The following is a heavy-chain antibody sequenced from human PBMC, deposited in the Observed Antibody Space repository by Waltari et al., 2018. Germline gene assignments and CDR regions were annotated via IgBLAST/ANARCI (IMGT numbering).Heavy chain of an antibody. J-gene: IGHJ4*02. CDR3: ARGVWLPAPGYFAY. CDR1: GYTFTGYY. Sequence: QVQLVQCGAEVKKRGASVKVSCKASGYTFTGYYMHWVRRAPGRGLEWMGVINPNSGRTNDAPKFQDSITRTTDTFISTAYMEPSRLRSDDTAVYYCARGVWLPAPGYFAYWGQGTLVTVSS. D-gene: IGHD2-8*01. CDR2: INPNSGRT. V-gene: IGHV1-2*07.